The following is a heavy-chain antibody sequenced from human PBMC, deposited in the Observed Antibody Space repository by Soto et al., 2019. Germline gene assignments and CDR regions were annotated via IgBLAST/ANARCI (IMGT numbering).Heavy chain of an antibody. CDR1: GGSISSGDYY. V-gene: IGHV4-30-4*01. D-gene: IGHD3-10*01. CDR3: ARAMDSPDYYYYGMDV. Sequence: PSETLSLTCTVSGGSISSGDYYWSWIRQPPGKGLEWIGYIYYSGSTYYNPSLKCRVTISVDTSKNQFSLKLSSVTAADTAVYYCARAMDSPDYYYYGMDVWGQGTTVTVSS. J-gene: IGHJ6*02. CDR2: IYYSGST.